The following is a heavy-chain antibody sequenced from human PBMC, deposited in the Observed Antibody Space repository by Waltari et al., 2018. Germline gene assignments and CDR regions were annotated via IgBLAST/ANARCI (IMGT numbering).Heavy chain of an antibody. D-gene: IGHD3-22*01. Sequence: QLQLQESGPGLVKPSETLSLTCTVSGGAIRGTTYSWGWVRQTPGQGLEWIGGVHYTGAPLHNPAPQGWVPISGATSKNHFSGRLRFVTAKDSAVYYCCFDTSGLYPGGLDSWGPGVLVTVSS. V-gene: IGHV4-39*02. J-gene: IGHJ4*02. CDR3: CFDTSGLYPGGLDS. CDR2: VHYTGAP. CDR1: GGAIRGTTYS.